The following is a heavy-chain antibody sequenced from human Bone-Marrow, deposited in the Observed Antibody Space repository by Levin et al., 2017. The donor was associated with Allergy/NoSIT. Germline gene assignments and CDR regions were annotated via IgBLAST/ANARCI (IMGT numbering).Heavy chain of an antibody. CDR2: AHDSGST. CDR3: ARNPQYFVWTGSYPRADFDY. J-gene: IGHJ4*02. D-gene: IGHD3/OR15-3a*01. V-gene: IGHV4-59*01. Sequence: SETLSLTCTVSGDSLTSYYWSWIRQPPGKGLEWIGYAHDSGSTYYNPSLKNRVTMSVDTSKNQFSLRLNSVTAADTAVYYWARNPQYFVWTGSYPRADFDYWGKGTLVTVSS. CDR1: GDSLTSYY.